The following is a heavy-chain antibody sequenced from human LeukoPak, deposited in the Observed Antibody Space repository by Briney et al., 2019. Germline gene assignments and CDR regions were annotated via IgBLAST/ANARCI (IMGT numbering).Heavy chain of an antibody. D-gene: IGHD7-27*01. J-gene: IGHJ4*02. Sequence: GGSLRLSCVVSGFTFSSYGMNWVRQAPGKGLEWVSYTNRGSSTIYYADSVKGRFTIPRDNAKNTLYLQMNSLRAEDTAVYYCARENWGSSFDYWGQGTLVTVSS. CDR3: ARENWGSSFDY. V-gene: IGHV3-48*04. CDR2: TNRGSSTI. CDR1: GFTFSSYG.